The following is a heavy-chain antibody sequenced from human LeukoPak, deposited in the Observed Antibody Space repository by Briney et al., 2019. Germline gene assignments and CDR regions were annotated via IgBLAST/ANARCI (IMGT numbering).Heavy chain of an antibody. D-gene: IGHD4-23*01. Sequence: GGSLRLSCAASGFTFSNYAMSWVRPAPGKGLEWVSAISASGTYYADSVKGRFTISRDNPKSTLYLQMNNLRADDTAVYYCVRTPDYWGQGTLVTVSS. J-gene: IGHJ4*02. CDR1: GFTFSNYA. CDR2: ISASGT. V-gene: IGHV3-23*01. CDR3: VRTPDY.